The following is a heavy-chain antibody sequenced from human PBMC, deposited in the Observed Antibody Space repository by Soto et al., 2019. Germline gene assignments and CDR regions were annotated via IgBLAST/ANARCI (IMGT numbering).Heavy chain of an antibody. Sequence: SQPLSLTCVISGDSVSSNGACWNWIRQSPSRGLQWLGRIYYRSKWFHDYAASVESRMAINPDTSRNQFSLQLNYVTPEDTAVYYCARVHCSAGTCLDGLDFWGQGTTVTVSS. D-gene: IGHD2-15*01. CDR2: IYYRSKWFH. J-gene: IGHJ6*02. CDR1: GDSVSSNGAC. V-gene: IGHV6-1*01. CDR3: ARVHCSAGTCLDGLDF.